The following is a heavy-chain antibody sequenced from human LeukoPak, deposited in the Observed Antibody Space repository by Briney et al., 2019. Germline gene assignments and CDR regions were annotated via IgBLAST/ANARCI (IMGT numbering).Heavy chain of an antibody. CDR1: GFTLSSYA. CDR2: ISGSGGGT. J-gene: IGHJ4*02. V-gene: IGHV3-23*01. Sequence: GGSLRLSCAASGFTLSSYAMGWVRPAPGRGLEWVSAISGSGGGTYYADSVKGRFTISRDNSKNTLYLQMNSLRADDTAVYYCAKDYSSSSPYYFDYWGQGTLVTVSS. CDR3: AKDYSSSSPYYFDY. D-gene: IGHD6-6*01.